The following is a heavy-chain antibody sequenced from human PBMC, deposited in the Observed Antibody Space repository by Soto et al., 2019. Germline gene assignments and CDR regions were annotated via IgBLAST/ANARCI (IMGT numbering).Heavy chain of an antibody. Sequence: GGSLRLSXAASGFTFSGYGMHWVRQAPGKGLEWVSFIWYDGSNKYYADSVKGRFTISRDNSKNTLYLQMNSLRAEDTAVYYCARGYCSSTSCPRGRMDVWGQGTTVTVSS. V-gene: IGHV3-33*01. CDR1: GFTFSGYG. D-gene: IGHD2-2*01. CDR2: IWYDGSNK. J-gene: IGHJ6*02. CDR3: ARGYCSSTSCPRGRMDV.